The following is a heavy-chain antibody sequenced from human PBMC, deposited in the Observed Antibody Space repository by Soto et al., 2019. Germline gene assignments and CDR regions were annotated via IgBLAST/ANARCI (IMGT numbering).Heavy chain of an antibody. CDR2: INHSGST. V-gene: IGHV4-34*01. Sequence: QVQLQQWGAGLLKPSETLSLTCAVYGGSFSGYYWTWIRQPPGTGLEWIGEINHSGSTNYNPSLKXXVPISVDTSKNQFSRKLTSVTAADKAVYYCARDKSTGRFDYWGQGTLVTVSS. D-gene: IGHD2-2*01. CDR1: GGSFSGYY. CDR3: ARDKSTGRFDY. J-gene: IGHJ4*02.